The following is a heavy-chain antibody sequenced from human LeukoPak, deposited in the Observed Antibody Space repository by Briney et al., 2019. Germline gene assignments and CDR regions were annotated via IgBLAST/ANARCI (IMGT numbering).Heavy chain of an antibody. Sequence: SETLSLTCTVSGGSISSYYWSWLRQPPGKGLEWIGYIYYSGSTNYNPSLKSRVTISVDTSKNHFSLKLSSVTAADTAAYYCSRHAYGGLNYYGLDVWGQGTTVTVSS. CDR2: IYYSGST. CDR1: GGSISSYY. CDR3: SRHAYGGLNYYGLDV. D-gene: IGHD2-21*01. J-gene: IGHJ6*02. V-gene: IGHV4-59*08.